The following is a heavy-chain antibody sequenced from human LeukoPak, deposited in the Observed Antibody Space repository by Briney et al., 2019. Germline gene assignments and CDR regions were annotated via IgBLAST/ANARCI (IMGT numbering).Heavy chain of an antibody. CDR3: AKDDSGSSQPFDY. V-gene: IGHV3-30*18. Sequence: GGSLRLYCAASGFTFSSYGMHWVRQAPGKGLEWVAVISYDGSNKYYADSVKGRFTISRDNSKNTLYLQMNSLRAEDTAVYYCAKDDSGSSQPFDYWGQGTLVTVSS. J-gene: IGHJ4*02. CDR1: GFTFSSYG. CDR2: ISYDGSNK. D-gene: IGHD1-26*01.